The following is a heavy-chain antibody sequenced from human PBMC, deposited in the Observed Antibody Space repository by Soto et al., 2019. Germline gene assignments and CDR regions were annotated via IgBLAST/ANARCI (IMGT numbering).Heavy chain of an antibody. V-gene: IGHV4-34*01. CDR1: GGSFSGYY. J-gene: IGHJ6*02. D-gene: IGHD3-9*01. CDR3: ARDRLRYFDWLYYYYYGMDV. Sequence: SETLSLTCAVYGGSFSGYYWSWIRQPPGKGLEWIGEINHSGSTNYNPSLKSRVTISVDTSKNQFSLKLSSVTAADTAVYYCARDRLRYFDWLYYYYYGMDVWGQGTTVTVSS. CDR2: INHSGST.